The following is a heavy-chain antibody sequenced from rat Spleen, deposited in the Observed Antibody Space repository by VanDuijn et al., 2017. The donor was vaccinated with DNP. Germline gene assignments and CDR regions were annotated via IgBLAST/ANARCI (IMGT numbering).Heavy chain of an antibody. CDR3: VRDSRDYGSYADYFDY. D-gene: IGHD1-8*01. V-gene: IGHV5-25*01. Sequence: EVQLVESGGDLVQPGRSLKLSCTASGFTFRNYDMAWVRQAPAKGLEWVASISPNADKTYYRDSVKGRFTVSRDDGKSSLYLQMDSLRSEDTATYYCVRDSRDYGSYADYFDYWGQGVMVTVSS. CDR2: ISPNADKT. J-gene: IGHJ2*01. CDR1: GFTFRNYD.